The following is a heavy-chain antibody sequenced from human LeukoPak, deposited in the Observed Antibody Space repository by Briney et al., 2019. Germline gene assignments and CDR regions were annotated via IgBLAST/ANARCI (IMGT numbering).Heavy chain of an antibody. J-gene: IGHJ4*02. CDR1: GFTLSGNW. Sequence: GGCLRLSCAASGFTLSGNWMHSVRQRPGKGLVWISRINTDGRSTLYADFVKGRFTISRDNANNTLYLQMNRLRAEDTAVYYCARVTKTTLDYWGQGTLVTVSS. CDR3: ARVTKTTLDY. D-gene: IGHD1-7*01. CDR2: INTDGRST. V-gene: IGHV3-74*03.